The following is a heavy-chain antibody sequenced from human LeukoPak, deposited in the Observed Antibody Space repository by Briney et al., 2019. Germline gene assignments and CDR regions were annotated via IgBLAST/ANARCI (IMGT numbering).Heavy chain of an antibody. CDR2: ISGSGRDT. Sequence: PGGSLRLSCAASGFIFSSYVMSWVRQAPGKGLEWVSAISGSGRDTYYADSVKGRFTISRDNSKNTLFLQMNNLRVEDTAVYYCASRQGDLLDYWGQGTLVTVSS. D-gene: IGHD3-16*01. CDR3: ASRQGDLLDY. V-gene: IGHV3-23*01. CDR1: GFIFSSYV. J-gene: IGHJ4*02.